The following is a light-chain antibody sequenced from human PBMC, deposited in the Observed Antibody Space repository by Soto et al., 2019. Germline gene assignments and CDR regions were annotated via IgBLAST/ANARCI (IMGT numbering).Light chain of an antibody. Sequence: EIVMTQSPATLSVSPGERATLSCRASQSVSINLAWYQQKPGLAPRLLIYDASTRATGIPARFSGSGSGTEFTLTISSLQSEDFAVYYCQQYNNWPPLTFGGGTKVETK. CDR2: DAS. CDR3: QQYNNWPPLT. J-gene: IGKJ4*01. CDR1: QSVSIN. V-gene: IGKV3-15*01.